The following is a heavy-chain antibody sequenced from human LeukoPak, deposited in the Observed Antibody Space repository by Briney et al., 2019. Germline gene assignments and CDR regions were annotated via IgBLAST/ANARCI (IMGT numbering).Heavy chain of an antibody. CDR1: GGSFSGYY. V-gene: IGHV4-34*01. CDR3: ARLRMRELPRNLAPAYYYYGMDV. D-gene: IGHD1-26*01. CDR2: INHSGST. J-gene: IGHJ6*02. Sequence: PSETLSLTCAVYGGSFSGYYWSWIRQPPGKGLEWIGEINHSGSTNYNPSLKSRVTISVDTSKNQFSLKLSSVTAADTAVYYCARLRMRELPRNLAPAYYYYGMDVWGQGTTVTVSS.